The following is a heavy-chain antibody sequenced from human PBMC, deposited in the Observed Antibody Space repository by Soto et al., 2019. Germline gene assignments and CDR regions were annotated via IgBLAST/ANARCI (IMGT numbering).Heavy chain of an antibody. CDR1: GGSISSGGYY. V-gene: IGHV4-61*08. CDR2: IYYSGST. D-gene: IGHD2-8*02. CDR3: ARVTVSRATGTGYGMDV. J-gene: IGHJ6*02. Sequence: PSETLSLTCTVSGGSISSGGYYWSWIRQHPGKGLEWIGYIYYSGSTYYNPSLKSRVTISVDTSKNQFSLKLSSVTAADTAVYYCARVTVSRATGTGYGMDVWGQGTTVTVSS.